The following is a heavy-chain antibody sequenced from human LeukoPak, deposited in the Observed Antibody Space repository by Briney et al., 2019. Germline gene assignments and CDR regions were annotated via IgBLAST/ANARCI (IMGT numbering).Heavy chain of an antibody. CDR1: GGSFSGYY. J-gene: IGHJ4*02. Sequence: SETLSLTCAVYGGSFSGYYWSWIRQPPGKGLEWIGEINHSGSTNYNPSLKSRVTISVDTSKNQFSLKLSSVTAADTAVYCCATQTHYGHADYWGQGTLVTVSS. D-gene: IGHD3-10*01. CDR3: ATQTHYGHADY. CDR2: INHSGST. V-gene: IGHV4-34*01.